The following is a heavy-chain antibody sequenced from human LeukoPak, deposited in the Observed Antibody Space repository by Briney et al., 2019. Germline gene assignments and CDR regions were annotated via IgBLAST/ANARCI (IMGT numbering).Heavy chain of an antibody. CDR1: GGSISRYY. CDR3: ARHGRWRSPFPFDY. D-gene: IGHD5-24*01. J-gene: IGHJ4*02. CDR2: IYYGGGT. V-gene: IGHV4-59*08. Sequence: SETLSLTCTVSGGSISRYYWSWIRQPPGKGLEWSVYIYYGGGTNYNPSLKSRVTISVDTSKNQFSLKLSSVTAADTAVYYCARHGRWRSPFPFDYWGQGTLVTVSS.